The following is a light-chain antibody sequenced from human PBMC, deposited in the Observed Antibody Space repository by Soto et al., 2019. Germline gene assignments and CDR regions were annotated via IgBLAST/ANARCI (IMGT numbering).Light chain of an antibody. CDR2: KAS. CDR3: QQYNSCPYT. V-gene: IGKV1-5*03. CDR1: QSISSW. J-gene: IGKJ2*01. Sequence: DIQMTQSPSTLSASVGDRVTITCRASQSISSWLAWYQQKPGKAPKLLIYKASSLESGVPSRFSGSGSGTEFTLTISSLQPDDFATYYCQQYNSCPYTFGHGTKVDSK.